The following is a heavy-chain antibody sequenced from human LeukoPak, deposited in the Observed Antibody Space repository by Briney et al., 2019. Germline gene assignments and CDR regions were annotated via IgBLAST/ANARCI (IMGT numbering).Heavy chain of an antibody. Sequence: GGSLRLSCTASGFTFSDYWMTWVRQAPGKGPEWVANIKQDGSQGYYVDSVRGRFTISRDNAKNSLFLQMNGLRAEDTAAYYCARRGGSSSRRSPIDYWGQGTLVTVSS. V-gene: IGHV3-7*01. D-gene: IGHD6-6*01. CDR2: IKQDGSQG. J-gene: IGHJ4*02. CDR1: GFTFSDYW. CDR3: ARRGGSSSRRSPIDY.